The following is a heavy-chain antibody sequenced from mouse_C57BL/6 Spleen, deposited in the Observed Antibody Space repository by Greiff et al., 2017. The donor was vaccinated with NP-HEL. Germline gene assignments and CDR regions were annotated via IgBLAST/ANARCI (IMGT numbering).Heavy chain of an antibody. Sequence: EVKLQQSGPELVKPGASVKISCKASGYSFTDYNMNWVKQSNGKSLEWIGVINPNYGTTSYNQKFKGKATLTVDQSSSTAYMQLNSLTSEDSAVYYCARSTLTTVVAKGWYFDVWGTGTTVTVSS. CDR2: INPNYGTT. J-gene: IGHJ1*03. D-gene: IGHD1-1*01. CDR3: ARSTLTTVVAKGWYFDV. V-gene: IGHV1-39*01. CDR1: GYSFTDYN.